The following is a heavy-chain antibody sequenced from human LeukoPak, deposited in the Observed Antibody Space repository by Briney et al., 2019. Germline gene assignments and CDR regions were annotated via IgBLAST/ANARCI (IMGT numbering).Heavy chain of an antibody. Sequence: PSETLSLTCAVYGGSFSGYYWSWIRQPPGKGLEWIGEINHSGSTNYNPSLKSRVTISVDTSKNQFSLKLSSVTAADTAVYYCARASFGLICGGDCPFDYWGQGTLVTVSS. J-gene: IGHJ4*02. V-gene: IGHV4-34*01. D-gene: IGHD2-21*02. CDR1: GGSFSGYY. CDR2: INHSGST. CDR3: ARASFGLICGGDCPFDY.